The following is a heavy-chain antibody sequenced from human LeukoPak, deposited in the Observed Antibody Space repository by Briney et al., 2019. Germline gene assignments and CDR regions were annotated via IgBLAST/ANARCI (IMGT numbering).Heavy chain of an antibody. V-gene: IGHV5-51*01. CDR2: IYPGDSDT. J-gene: IGHJ4*02. Sequence: GESLKISCKVSGNSFTSNWIGWVRQMPEKGLEWMGIIYPGDSDTRYSPSFQGQVTISADKSISTAYLQWSSLKASDTAMYYCARREDSSSWYYFDYWGQGTLVTVSS. D-gene: IGHD6-13*01. CDR3: ARREDSSSWYYFDY. CDR1: GNSFTSNW.